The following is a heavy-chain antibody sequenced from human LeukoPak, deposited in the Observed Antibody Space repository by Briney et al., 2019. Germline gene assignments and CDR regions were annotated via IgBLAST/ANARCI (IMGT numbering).Heavy chain of an antibody. J-gene: IGHJ5*02. CDR2: INSDGSST. CDR1: GFTFSSYW. D-gene: IGHD6-13*01. CDR3: AREGSSWYRWFDP. V-gene: IGHV3-74*01. Sequence: GGSLRLSCAASGFTFSSYWMHWVRQAPGKGLVWVSRINSDGSSTSYADSVKGRFTISRDNAKNTLYLQMNSLRAEDTAVYYCAREGSSWYRWFDPWGQGTLVTVSS.